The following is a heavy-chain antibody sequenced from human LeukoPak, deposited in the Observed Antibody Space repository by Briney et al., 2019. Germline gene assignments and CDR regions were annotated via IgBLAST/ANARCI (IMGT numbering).Heavy chain of an antibody. CDR1: GYTLTELS. J-gene: IGHJ3*02. V-gene: IGHV1-24*01. CDR3: ARVLAAAGTRAFDI. Sequence: GASVKVSCKVSGYTLTELSMHWVRQAPGKGLEWMGGFDPEDGETIYAQKFQGRVTMTEDTSTDTAYMELSSLRSEDTAVYYCARVLAAAGTRAFDIWGQGTMVTVSS. CDR2: FDPEDGET. D-gene: IGHD6-13*01.